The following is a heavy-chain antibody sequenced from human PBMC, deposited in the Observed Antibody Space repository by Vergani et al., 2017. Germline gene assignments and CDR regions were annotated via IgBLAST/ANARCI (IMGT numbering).Heavy chain of an antibody. Sequence: QVQLQQWGAGLLKPSETLSLTCAVYGGSFSGYDWSWIRQPPGKGLEWIGEINHSGSTNYNPSLKSRVTISVDTSKNQFSLKLSSVTAADTAVYYCASRNWGLNRAFDIWGQGTMVTVSS. J-gene: IGHJ3*02. CDR3: ASRNWGLNRAFDI. D-gene: IGHD7-27*01. CDR2: INHSGST. CDR1: GGSFSGYD. V-gene: IGHV4-34*01.